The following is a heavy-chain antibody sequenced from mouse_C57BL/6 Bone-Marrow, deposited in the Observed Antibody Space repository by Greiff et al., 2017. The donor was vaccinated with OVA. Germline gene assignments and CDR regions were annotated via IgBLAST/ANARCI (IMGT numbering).Heavy chain of an antibody. D-gene: IGHD2-10*02. CDR1: GFSLTSYG. Sequence: VQRVESGPGLVQPSQSLSITCTASGFSLTSYGVHWVRQSPGQGLEWLGVIWSGGSTDYNAAFISRLSISKDNSKSQVFFKMSSLQADDTAIYYCATQYVGYYFDYWGQGTTLTVSS. J-gene: IGHJ2*01. CDR2: IWSGGST. CDR3: ATQYVGYYFDY. V-gene: IGHV2-2*01.